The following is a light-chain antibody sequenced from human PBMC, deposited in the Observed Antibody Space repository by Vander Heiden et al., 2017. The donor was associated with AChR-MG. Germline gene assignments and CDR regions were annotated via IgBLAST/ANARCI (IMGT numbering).Light chain of an antibody. CDR3: QQDYSSPWI. V-gene: IGKV4-1*01. Sequence: DIVMTQSPDSLAVSLGERATINCKSSQSVLYSSNNNNYLAWYQQKPGQPPKLLIYWASTRESGVPDRFTGSGSGTDFTLTISSLQAEDVAVYYCQQDYSSPWIFGQGTKLEIK. CDR2: WAS. CDR1: QSVLYSSNNNNY. J-gene: IGKJ2*01.